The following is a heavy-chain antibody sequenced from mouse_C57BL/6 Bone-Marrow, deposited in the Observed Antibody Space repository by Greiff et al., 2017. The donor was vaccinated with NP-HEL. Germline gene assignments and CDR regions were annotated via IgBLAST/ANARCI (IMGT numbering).Heavy chain of an antibody. CDR3: ANGPGLRV. D-gene: IGHD2-4*01. Sequence: QVQLQQPGAELVNPGASVKLSCKASFYTFPLSWLPFLPPIPFRVLAWIGRIDPHLGCTKYNEKFKSKATLTVDKPSSTAYMQLSSLTSEDSAVYYCANGPGLRVWGQGTLVTVSA. J-gene: IGHJ3*01. V-gene: IGHV1-72*01. CDR1: FYTFPLSW. CDR2: IDPHLGCT.